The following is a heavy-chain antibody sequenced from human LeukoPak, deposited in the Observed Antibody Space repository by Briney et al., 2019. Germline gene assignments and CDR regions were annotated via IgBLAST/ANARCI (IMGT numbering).Heavy chain of an antibody. V-gene: IGHV3-23*01. CDR3: ATYCTSSTCSTARRSFDY. CDR2: ISDSGENT. CDR1: GFTFSTYA. Sequence: GGSLRLSCAASGFTFSTYAMAWVRRAPGKGLEWVSAISDSGENTYYGDSVKGRFTVSRDNSKNTLYLQMNSLRAEDTAAYYCATYCTSSTCSTARRSFDYWGQGTLVTVSS. D-gene: IGHD2-2*01. J-gene: IGHJ4*02.